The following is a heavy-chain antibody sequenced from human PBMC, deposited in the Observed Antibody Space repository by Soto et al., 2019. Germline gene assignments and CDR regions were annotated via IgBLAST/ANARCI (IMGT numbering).Heavy chain of an antibody. Sequence: PGGSLRLSCVGSGFTFSSNWMTWVRQAPGKGLEWVSSISRSSSYIYYADSVKGRFTISRDNAKNSLYLQMNSLRAEDTAVYYCARDLHDYVSFRFDPWGQGTLVTVSS. V-gene: IGHV3-21*01. D-gene: IGHD3-16*01. CDR3: ARDLHDYVSFRFDP. CDR1: GFTFSSNW. J-gene: IGHJ5*02. CDR2: ISRSSSYI.